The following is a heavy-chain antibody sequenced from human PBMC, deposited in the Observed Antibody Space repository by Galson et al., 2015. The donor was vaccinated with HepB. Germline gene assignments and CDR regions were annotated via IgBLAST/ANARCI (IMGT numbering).Heavy chain of an antibody. J-gene: IGHJ6*02. CDR2: ISYDGSNK. V-gene: IGHV3-30*18. CDR1: GFTFSNYG. CDR3: AKIVATMTLYYYYGMDV. D-gene: IGHD5-12*01. Sequence: SLRLSCAASGFTFSNYGMHWVRQAPGKGLEWVAVISYDGSNKYYADSVKGRFTVSRDNSKNTLYLQMNSLRAEDTAVYYCAKIVATMTLYYYYGMDVWGQGTTVTVSS.